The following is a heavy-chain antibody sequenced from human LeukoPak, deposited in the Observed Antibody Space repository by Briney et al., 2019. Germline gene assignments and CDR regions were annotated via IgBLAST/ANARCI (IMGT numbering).Heavy chain of an antibody. CDR2: INHSGST. Sequence: SETLSLTCAVYGGSFSGYYWSWIRQPPGKGLEWIGEINHSGSTNYNPSLKSRVTISVDTSKNQFSLKLSSVTAADTAVYYCARGLGIEDTGYSGGWYLVKRWMAWVFDYWGQGTLVTVSS. CDR3: ARGLGIEDTGYSGGWYLVKRWMAWVFDY. J-gene: IGHJ4*02. D-gene: IGHD6-19*01. CDR1: GGSFSGYY. V-gene: IGHV4-34*01.